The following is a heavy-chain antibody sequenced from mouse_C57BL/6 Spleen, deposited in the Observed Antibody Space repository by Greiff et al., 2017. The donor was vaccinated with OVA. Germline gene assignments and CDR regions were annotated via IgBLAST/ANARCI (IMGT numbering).Heavy chain of an antibody. J-gene: IGHJ2*01. CDR3: ARGDYDDGVFDY. D-gene: IGHD2-4*01. Sequence: VQLQQPGAELVKPGASVKLSCKASGYTFISYWMHWVKQRPGQGLEWIGMIHPNSGSTNYNEKFKSKATLTVDKSSSTAYMQLSSLTSEDSAVYYCARGDYDDGVFDYWGQGTTLTVSS. CDR1: GYTFISYW. CDR2: IHPNSGST. V-gene: IGHV1-64*01.